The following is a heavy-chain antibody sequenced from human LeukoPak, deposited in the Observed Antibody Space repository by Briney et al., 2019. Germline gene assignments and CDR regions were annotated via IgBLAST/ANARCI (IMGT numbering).Heavy chain of an antibody. J-gene: IGHJ5*02. D-gene: IGHD2-2*01. V-gene: IGHV6-1*01. CDR3: ARRLTQYDCFDP. Sequence: SQTLSLTCAISGDSVSSNSVTWNWIRQSPSRGLEWLGRKYYRSTWYNDYAVSVRGRITVNPDTSKNQFPLHLNSVTPEDTAVYYCARRLTQYDCFDPWGQGILVTVSS. CDR1: GDSVSSNSVT. CDR2: KYYRSTWYN.